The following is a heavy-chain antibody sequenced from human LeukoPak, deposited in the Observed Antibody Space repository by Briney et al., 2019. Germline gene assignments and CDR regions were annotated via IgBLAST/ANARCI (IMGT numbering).Heavy chain of an antibody. CDR2: IIPIFGTA. CDR1: GGTFSSYG. Sequence: SVKVCCKASGGTFSSYGISWVRQAPGQGLEWMGGIIPIFGTANYAQKFQGRVTITADESTSTAYMELSSLRSEDTAVYYCARDWFERPTALLWFGASYFPFEPWGQGTLVTASS. CDR3: ARDWFERPTALLWFGASYFPFEP. J-gene: IGHJ5*02. D-gene: IGHD3-10*01. V-gene: IGHV1-69*13.